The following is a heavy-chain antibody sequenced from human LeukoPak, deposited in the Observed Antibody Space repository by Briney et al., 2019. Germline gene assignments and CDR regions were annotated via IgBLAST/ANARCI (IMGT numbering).Heavy chain of an antibody. CDR1: GFAFSSNW. V-gene: IGHV3-7*01. CDR3: AHQAYSRFDY. D-gene: IGHD4-11*01. J-gene: IGHJ4*02. CDR2: ISPDGSGK. Sequence: PGGSLRLSCAASGFAFSSNWMSWVRQAPGRGLELVANISPDGSGKYCVDSVKGRSAISRDNARSSLDLQLNSLRVEDTAVYFCAHQAYSRFDYWGQGPLVTVSS.